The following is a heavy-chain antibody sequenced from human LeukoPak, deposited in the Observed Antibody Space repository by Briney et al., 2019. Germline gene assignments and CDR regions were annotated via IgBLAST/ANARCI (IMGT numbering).Heavy chain of an antibody. CDR2: INAGNGNT. D-gene: IGHD2-2*01. Sequence: ASVKVSCKASGYTFTSYAMRWVRQAPGQRLEWMGWINAGNGNTKYSQKFQGRVTITRDTSASTAYMELSSLRSEDTAVYYCARSVVATDYYYYGMDVWGKGTTVTVSS. J-gene: IGHJ6*04. V-gene: IGHV1-3*01. CDR3: ARSVVATDYYYYGMDV. CDR1: GYTFTSYA.